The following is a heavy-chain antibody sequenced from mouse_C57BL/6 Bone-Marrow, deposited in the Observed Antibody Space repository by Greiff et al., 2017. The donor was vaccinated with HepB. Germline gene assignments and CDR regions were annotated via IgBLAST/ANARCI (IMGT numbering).Heavy chain of an antibody. CDR2: ISSGSSTI. V-gene: IGHV5-17*01. D-gene: IGHD3-1*01. Sequence: DVKLVESGGGLVKPGGSLKLSCAASGFTFSDYGMHWVRQAPEKGLEWVAYISSGSSTIYYADTVKGRFTISRDNAKNTLFLQMTRLRSEDTAMYYGARRGLRYWYFDVWGTGTTVTVSS. CDR1: GFTFSDYG. J-gene: IGHJ1*03. CDR3: ARRGLRYWYFDV.